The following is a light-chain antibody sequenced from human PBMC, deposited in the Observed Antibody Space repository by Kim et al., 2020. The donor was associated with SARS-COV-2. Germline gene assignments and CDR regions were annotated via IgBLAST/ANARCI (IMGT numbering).Light chain of an antibody. V-gene: IGLV3-21*02. CDR1: NIGSKH. CDR3: QVWDSRSDHVV. Sequence: SYELTQPPSVSVAPGQTATISCGGDNIGSKHVHWYQQKSGQAPVLVVYYDSNRPSGIPERFAGSNSYNTATLTISRVEAGDEADYHCQVWDSRSDHVVFGGGTQLTVL. CDR2: YDS. J-gene: IGLJ3*02.